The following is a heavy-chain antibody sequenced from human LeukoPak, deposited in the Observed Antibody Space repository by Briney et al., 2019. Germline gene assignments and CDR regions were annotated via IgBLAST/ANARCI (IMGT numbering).Heavy chain of an antibody. CDR2: ISAYNGNT. J-gene: IGHJ4*02. CDR3: AKGAKIAVAGTPFDY. CDR1: GYTFTRYG. D-gene: IGHD6-19*01. Sequence: ASVKVSCKASGYTFTRYGISWVRQAPGQGLEWMGWISAYNGNTNYAQKLQGRVTMTTDTSTSTAYMELRSLRSDDTAVYYCAKGAKIAVAGTPFDYWGQGTLVTVSS. V-gene: IGHV1-18*01.